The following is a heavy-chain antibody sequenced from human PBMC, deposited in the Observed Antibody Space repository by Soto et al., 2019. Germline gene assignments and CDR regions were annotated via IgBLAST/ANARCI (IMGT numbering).Heavy chain of an antibody. D-gene: IGHD3-22*01. CDR1: GGSISSYY. J-gene: IGHJ4*02. Sequence: SETLSLTCTVSGGSISSYYWSWIRQPPGKGLEWIGYIYYSGSTNYNPSLKSRVTISVDTSKNQFSLKLSSVTAADTAVYYCARLKLGYYDSSGYWDWGQGTLVTVSS. CDR2: IYYSGST. CDR3: ARLKLGYYDSSGYWD. V-gene: IGHV4-59*08.